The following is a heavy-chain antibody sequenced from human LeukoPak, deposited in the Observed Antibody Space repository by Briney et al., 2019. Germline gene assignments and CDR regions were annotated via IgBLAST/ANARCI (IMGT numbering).Heavy chain of an antibody. CDR2: IYYSGST. CDR1: GGSISSGDYY. CDR3: AREAFCSGGGCYSERAYDI. Sequence: SETLSLTCTVSGGSISSGDYYWSWIRQPPGKGLEWIGYIYYSGSTYYNPSPKSRITITVDTSKNQFSLKLSSVTAADTAVYYCAREAFCSGGGCYSERAYDIWGQGTMVTVSS. D-gene: IGHD2-15*01. J-gene: IGHJ3*02. V-gene: IGHV4-30-4*08.